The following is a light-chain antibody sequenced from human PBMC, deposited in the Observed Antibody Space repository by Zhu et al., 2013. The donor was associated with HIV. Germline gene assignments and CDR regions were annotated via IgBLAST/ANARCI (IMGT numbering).Light chain of an antibody. J-gene: IGKJ1*01. Sequence: DIVMTQSPTFMSVPPGERATLSCRASQNVNRFLAWYQKQPGQAPRLLIYAASARASGIPARFSGSGSGTDFTLTITSLQSDDFTLYYCQQYSKWPPTFGQGTKVGLK. CDR2: AAS. CDR1: QNVNRF. CDR3: QQYSKWPPT. V-gene: IGKV3D-15*01.